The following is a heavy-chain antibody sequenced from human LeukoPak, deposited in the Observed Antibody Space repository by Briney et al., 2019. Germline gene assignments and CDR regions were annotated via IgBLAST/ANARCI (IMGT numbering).Heavy chain of an antibody. J-gene: IGHJ5*02. D-gene: IGHD2-2*01. V-gene: IGHV4-34*01. Sequence: SETLSLTCAVYGGSFSGYYWSWIRQPPGKGLEWIGEINHSGSTNYNPSLKSRVTISVDTSKNQFSLKLCSVTAADTAVYYCARGGQYQMLWGGNWFDPWGQGTLVTVSS. CDR3: ARGGQYQMLWGGNWFDP. CDR2: INHSGST. CDR1: GGSFSGYY.